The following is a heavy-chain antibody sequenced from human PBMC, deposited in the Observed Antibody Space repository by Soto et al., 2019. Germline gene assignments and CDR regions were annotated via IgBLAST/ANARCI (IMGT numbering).Heavy chain of an antibody. CDR2: IKQDGSEK. Sequence: EVQLVESGGGLVQPGGSLRLSCAASGFTFSSYWMSWVRQAPGKGLEWVANIKQDGSEKYYVDSVKGRFTISRDNAKNSLYLQMNSLRAEDTAVYYCARVYCSSTSCYIRQKRITMVRGVIYFDYLGQGTLVTVSS. CDR3: ARVYCSSTSCYIRQKRITMVRGVIYFDY. D-gene: IGHD2-2*02. J-gene: IGHJ4*02. CDR1: GFTFSSYW. V-gene: IGHV3-7*01.